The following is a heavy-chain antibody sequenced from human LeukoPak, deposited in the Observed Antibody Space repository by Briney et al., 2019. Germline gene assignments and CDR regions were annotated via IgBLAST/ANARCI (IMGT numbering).Heavy chain of an antibody. D-gene: IGHD5-18*01. V-gene: IGHV4-39*07. CDR2: IYYSGST. CDR3: ARGCIGYSCDY. CDR1: GGSISSSSYY. Sequence: TSETLSLTCTASGGSISSSSYYWGWIRQPPGKGLEWIGSIYYSGSTYYNPSLKSRVTISVDTSKNQFSLKLSSVTAADTAVYYCARGCIGYSCDYWGQGTLVTVSS. J-gene: IGHJ4*02.